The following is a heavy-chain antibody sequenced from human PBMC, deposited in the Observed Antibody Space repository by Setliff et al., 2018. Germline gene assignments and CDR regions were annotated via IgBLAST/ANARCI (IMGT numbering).Heavy chain of an antibody. V-gene: IGHV3-48*01. D-gene: IGHD1-26*01. CDR2: ISSSSSTI. Sequence: PVGSLRLSCAASGFTFSSYSMNWVRQAPGKGLEWVSYISSSSSTIYYADSVKGRFTISRDNAKNSLYLQMNSLRAEDTAVYYCARDRGSGSYFLRYFDYWGQGTLVTVSS. J-gene: IGHJ4*02. CDR3: ARDRGSGSYFLRYFDY. CDR1: GFTFSSYS.